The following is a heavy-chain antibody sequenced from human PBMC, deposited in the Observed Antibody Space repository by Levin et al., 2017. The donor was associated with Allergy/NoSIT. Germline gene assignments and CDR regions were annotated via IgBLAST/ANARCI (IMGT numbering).Heavy chain of an antibody. V-gene: IGHV3-7*01. CDR2: IKEDGSEK. Sequence: PGESLKISCAASGFTFSTYWMSWVRQAPGKGLEWVANIKEDGSEKYYVDSVKGRFTISRDNAKNSLYLQMSSLRLEDTAVYYCALSITVFDNWGQGTLVTVSS. J-gene: IGHJ4*02. CDR3: ALSITVFDN. D-gene: IGHD3-10*01. CDR1: GFTFSTYW.